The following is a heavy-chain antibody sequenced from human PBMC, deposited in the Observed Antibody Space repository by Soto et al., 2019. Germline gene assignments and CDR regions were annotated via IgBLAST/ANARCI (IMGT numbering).Heavy chain of an antibody. CDR2: INPNSGGT. CDR1: WYTFSGHY. V-gene: IGHV1-2*02. Sequence: APVKVATKASWYTFSGHYIHSLRPPHGKGREWMGWINPNSGGTNYAQKFQGRVTMSRDTSISRAYMELSRLRSDDPAVYYWARGAVVVTDNPCDYWDRGTLVAVGS. D-gene: IGHD2-21*02. CDR3: ARGAVVVTDNPCDY. J-gene: IGHJ4*02.